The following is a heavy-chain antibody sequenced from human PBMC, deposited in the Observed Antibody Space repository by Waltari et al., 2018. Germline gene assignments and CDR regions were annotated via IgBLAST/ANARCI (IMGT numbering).Heavy chain of an antibody. CDR1: GGTFSSYA. CDR3: ARDNSDIVVVPAAVFDP. J-gene: IGHJ5*02. D-gene: IGHD2-2*01. CDR2: IIPSFGTA. Sequence: QVQLVQSGAEVKKPGSSVKVSCKASGGTFSSYAISWVRQAPGQGLEWMGGIIPSFGTANYAQKFQGRVTITADESTSTAYMELSSLRSEDTAVYYCARDNSDIVVVPAAVFDPWGQGTLVTVSS. V-gene: IGHV1-69*12.